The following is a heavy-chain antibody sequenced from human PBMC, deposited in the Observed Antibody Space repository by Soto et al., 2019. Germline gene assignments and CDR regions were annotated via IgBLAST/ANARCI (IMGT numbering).Heavy chain of an antibody. D-gene: IGHD3-22*01. J-gene: IGHJ5*02. V-gene: IGHV1-24*01. CDR2: FDPEDGET. CDR3: ATSYYYDSSGYYSNWFDP. CDR1: GYTLTELS. Sequence: GASVKVSCKVSGYTLTELSMHWVRQAPGKGLEWMGGFDPEDGETIYAQKFQGRVTMTEDTSTDTAYMELSSLRSEDTAVYYCATSYYYDSSGYYSNWFDPWGQGTPVTVS.